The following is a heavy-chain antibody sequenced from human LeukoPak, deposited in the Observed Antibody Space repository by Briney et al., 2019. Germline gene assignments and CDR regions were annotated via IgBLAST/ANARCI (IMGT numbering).Heavy chain of an antibody. Sequence: SETLSLTCTVSGGSISSGDYYWGWIRQPPGKGLEWIGYIYYSGSTYYNPSLKSRVTISVDTSKNQFSLKLSSVTAADTAVYYCARAPGIPAESYYYYMDVWGKGTTVTVSS. CDR3: ARAPGIPAESYYYYMDV. CDR2: IYYSGST. V-gene: IGHV4-30-4*08. D-gene: IGHD2-2*01. J-gene: IGHJ6*03. CDR1: GGSISSGDYY.